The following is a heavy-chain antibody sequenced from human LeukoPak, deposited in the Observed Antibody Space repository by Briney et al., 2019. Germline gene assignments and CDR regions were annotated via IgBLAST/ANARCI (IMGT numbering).Heavy chain of an antibody. CDR3: ARGYCSGGSCYDAFDI. V-gene: IGHV4-59*01. J-gene: IGHJ3*02. D-gene: IGHD2-15*01. Sequence: SETLSLTCTVSGGSISSFYWTWIRQPPGKGLEWIGYIYYSGSTDYNPSLKSRVTISVDTSKNKFSLKLSSVTAADTAVYYCARGYCSGGSCYDAFDIWGQGTMVTVSS. CDR1: GGSISSFY. CDR2: IYYSGST.